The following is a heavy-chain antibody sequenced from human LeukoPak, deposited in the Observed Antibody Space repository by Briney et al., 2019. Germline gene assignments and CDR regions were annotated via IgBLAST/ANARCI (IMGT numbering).Heavy chain of an antibody. Sequence: GGSLRLSCAASGFTFSSYGMHWIRQAPGKGLEWLSYISGNSRFREYADSVKGRFTISRDNARNLLFLQMDSLRAEDTAVYYCARDLNTGMDVWGRGTTVTVSS. V-gene: IGHV3-21*05. CDR2: ISGNSRFR. J-gene: IGHJ6*02. D-gene: IGHD2/OR15-2a*01. CDR3: ARDLNTGMDV. CDR1: GFTFSSYG.